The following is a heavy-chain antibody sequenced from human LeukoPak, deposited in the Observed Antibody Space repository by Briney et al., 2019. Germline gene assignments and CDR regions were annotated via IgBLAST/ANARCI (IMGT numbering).Heavy chain of an antibody. J-gene: IGHJ6*03. V-gene: IGHV4-61*08. D-gene: IGHD3-3*01. Sequence: SQTLSLTCTVSGGSISSGGYYWSWIRQPPGKGLEWIGYIYYSGSTNYNPSLKSRVTISVDTSKNQFSLKLSSVTAADTAVYYCARVGSRDFWSGYSYYYYYYMDVWGKGTTVTVSS. CDR2: IYYSGST. CDR1: GGSISSGGYY. CDR3: ARVGSRDFWSGYSYYYYYYMDV.